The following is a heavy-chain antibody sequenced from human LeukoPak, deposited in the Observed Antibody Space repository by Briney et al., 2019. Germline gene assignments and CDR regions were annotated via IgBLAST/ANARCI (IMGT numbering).Heavy chain of an antibody. CDR1: GYTFTGYY. J-gene: IGHJ3*02. D-gene: IGHD2-2*01. CDR3: ARVGVGYCSSTSCPQGNDAFDI. V-gene: IGHV1-2*02. Sequence: ASVKVSCKASGYTFTGYYMHWVRQAPGQGLEWMGWINPNSGGTNYAQKFQGRVTMTRDTSISTAYMELSRLRSDDTAVYYCARVGVGYCSSTSCPQGNDAFDIWGQGTMVTVSS. CDR2: INPNSGGT.